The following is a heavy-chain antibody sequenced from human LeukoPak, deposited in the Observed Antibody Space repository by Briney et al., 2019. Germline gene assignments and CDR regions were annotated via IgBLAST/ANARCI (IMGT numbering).Heavy chain of an antibody. Sequence: GESLKISCKGSGYSFSTNWIGWVRQMPGKGLEWMGIIYPHDSDTKYSPSFKGKVTISADKSITTAYPQWSNLKASDTAMYFCATGKGAYFDYWGQGTLVTVSS. CDR1: GYSFSTNW. V-gene: IGHV5-51*01. CDR2: IYPHDSDT. CDR3: ATGKGAYFDY. J-gene: IGHJ4*02.